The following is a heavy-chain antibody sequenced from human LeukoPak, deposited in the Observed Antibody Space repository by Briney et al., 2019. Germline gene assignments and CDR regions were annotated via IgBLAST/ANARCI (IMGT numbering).Heavy chain of an antibody. CDR2: INPNSGGT. CDR1: GYTFTGYY. CDR3: ARGNHQDYTTSGDFDY. D-gene: IGHD1-14*01. V-gene: IGHV1-2*02. Sequence: ASVKVSCKASGYTFTGYYMHWVRQAPGQGLEWMGWINPNSGGTNYAQKFQGRVTMTRDTSISTAYMELSRLRSDDTAVYYCARGNHQDYTTSGDFDYWGQGTLVTVSS. J-gene: IGHJ4*02.